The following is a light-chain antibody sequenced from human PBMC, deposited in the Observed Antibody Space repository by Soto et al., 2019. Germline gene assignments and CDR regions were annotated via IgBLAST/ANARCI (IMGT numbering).Light chain of an antibody. V-gene: IGKV3-15*01. CDR2: GAS. J-gene: IGKJ1*01. CDR1: PIVSNN. CDR3: QQYHYWWT. Sequence: EIGLTQNTATLSLSAGESTSVSCRSSPIVSNNLARFQQKPGQVPRLLIYGASNRATGVSARFSGSGSGTEFTLTISSLQSEDFAVYYCQQYHYWWTFGQGTKVDI.